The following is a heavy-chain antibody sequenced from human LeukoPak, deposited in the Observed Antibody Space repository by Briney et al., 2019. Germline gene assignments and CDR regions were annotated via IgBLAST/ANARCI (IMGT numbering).Heavy chain of an antibody. CDR3: ARGPYYDFWSGYSDAFDI. D-gene: IGHD3-3*01. J-gene: IGHJ3*02. Sequence: ASVKVSCKASGYTFTSYYMHWVRKPPGQGLEWMGITNLSGGSTSYAQKFQGRVTMTRDMSTSTVYMELSSLRSEDTAVYYCARGPYYDFWSGYSDAFDIWGQGTMVTVSS. V-gene: IGHV1-46*01. CDR1: GYTFTSYY. CDR2: TNLSGGST.